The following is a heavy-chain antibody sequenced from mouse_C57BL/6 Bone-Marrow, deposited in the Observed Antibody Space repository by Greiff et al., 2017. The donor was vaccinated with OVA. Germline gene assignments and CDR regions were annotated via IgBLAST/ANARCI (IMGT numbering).Heavy chain of an antibody. CDR2: IWRGGST. Sequence: VKLQESGPGLVQPSQSLSITCTVSGFSLTSYGVHWVRQSPGKGLEWLGVIWRGGSTDYNAAFMSRLSITKDNSKSQVFFKMNRLQADDTAIYYCAKGGYGSSYDYWGQGTTLTVSS. D-gene: IGHD1-1*01. V-gene: IGHV2-5*01. J-gene: IGHJ2*01. CDR3: AKGGYGSSYDY. CDR1: GFSLTSYG.